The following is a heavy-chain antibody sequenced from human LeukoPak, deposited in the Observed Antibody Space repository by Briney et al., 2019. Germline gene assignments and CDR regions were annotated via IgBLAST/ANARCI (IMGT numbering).Heavy chain of an antibody. D-gene: IGHD2-15*01. Sequence: PSETLSLTCTVSGGSVSTYYWNWIRQPPGKGLEWIGYIYYSGSMNYNPSLKSRLTISVDTSNNQFSLKLSSVTAADTAVYYCASTSGYCSGGNCYSAFDYWGQGTLVTVSS. CDR1: GGSVSTYY. V-gene: IGHV4-59*02. CDR3: ASTSGYCSGGNCYSAFDY. CDR2: IYYSGSM. J-gene: IGHJ4*02.